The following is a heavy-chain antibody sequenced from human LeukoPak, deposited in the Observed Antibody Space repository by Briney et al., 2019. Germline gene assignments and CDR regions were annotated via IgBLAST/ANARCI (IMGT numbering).Heavy chain of an antibody. D-gene: IGHD3-10*01. J-gene: IGHJ4*02. CDR3: ARARPGSSFDY. CDR1: GGSISSYY. Sequence: SETLSLTCTVSGGSISSYYWSWIRQPPGKGLEWIGYIYYSGSTNYNPSLKSRVTISVDTSKNQFSLKLSSVTAADTAVYYCARARPGSSFDYWGQGTLVTVSS. CDR2: IYYSGST. V-gene: IGHV4-59*01.